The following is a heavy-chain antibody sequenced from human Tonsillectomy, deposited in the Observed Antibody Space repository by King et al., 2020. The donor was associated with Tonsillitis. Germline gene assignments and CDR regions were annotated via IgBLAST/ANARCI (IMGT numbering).Heavy chain of an antibody. Sequence: VQLVESGAEVKKPGASVKVSCKASGYTFTSYYMHWVRQAPGQGLECMGIINPSGGSTSYAQKFQGRVTMTRDTSTSTVYMELSSLRSEDTAVYYCARTQTGGYSYEPFDYWGQGTLVTVSS. CDR3: ARTQTGGYSYEPFDY. D-gene: IGHD5-18*01. V-gene: IGHV1-46*01. CDR1: GYTFTSYY. CDR2: INPSGGST. J-gene: IGHJ4*02.